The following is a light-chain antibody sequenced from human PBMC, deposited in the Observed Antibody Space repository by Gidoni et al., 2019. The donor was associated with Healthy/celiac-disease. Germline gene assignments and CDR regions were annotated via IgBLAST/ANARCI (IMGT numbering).Light chain of an antibody. V-gene: IGKV3-15*01. CDR2: GAS. CDR3: QQYNNWTRT. J-gene: IGKJ2*01. Sequence: EIVIAQSPATLSVSPGDRATRSCRASQSVSSNLAWYQQKPGQAPRLLSYGASTRATGIPARFSGSGYGTEFTLTISSLQSEDFAVYYCQQYNNWTRTFGQGTKLEIK. CDR1: QSVSSN.